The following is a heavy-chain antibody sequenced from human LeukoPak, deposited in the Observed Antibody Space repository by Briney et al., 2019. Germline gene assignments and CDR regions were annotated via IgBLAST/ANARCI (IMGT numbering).Heavy chain of an antibody. Sequence: SETLSLTCTVSGGSISSSSYYWGWIRQPPGKGLEWIGSIYYSGSTYYNPSLKSRVTISVDTSKNQFSLKLSSVTAADTAVYYRARETIVVVPLNYYYYYYMDVWGKGTTVTISS. CDR2: IYYSGST. CDR1: GGSISSSSYY. D-gene: IGHD2-2*01. J-gene: IGHJ6*03. CDR3: ARETIVVVPLNYYYYYYMDV. V-gene: IGHV4-39*02.